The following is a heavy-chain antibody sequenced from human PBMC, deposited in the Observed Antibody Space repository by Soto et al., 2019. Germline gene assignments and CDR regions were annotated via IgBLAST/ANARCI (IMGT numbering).Heavy chain of an antibody. CDR2: IYYSGST. CDR1: GGSVSSGSYY. V-gene: IGHV4-61*01. J-gene: IGHJ4*02. CDR3: ARESIAASRAFDY. Sequence: QVQLQESGPGLVKPSETLSLTCTVSGGSVSSGSYYWSWIREPPGKGLESIGYIYYSGSTNYNPSLKSRVTRSVPTAKNQFSLKLSSVTAADPAVYYCARESIAASRAFDYWGQGTLVAVSS. D-gene: IGHD6-6*01.